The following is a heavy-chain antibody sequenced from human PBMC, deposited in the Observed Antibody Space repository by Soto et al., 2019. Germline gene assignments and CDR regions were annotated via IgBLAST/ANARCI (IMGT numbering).Heavy chain of an antibody. V-gene: IGHV3-74*01. CDR2: INSDGSST. CDR1: GFTFSSYW. CDR3: ARELKDSYYYDSSGSFDY. Sequence: GGSLRLSCAASGFTFSSYWMHWVRQAPGKGLVWVSRINSDGSSTSYADSVKGRFTISRDNAKNTLYLQMNSLRAEDTAVYYCARELKDSYYYDSSGSFDYWGQGTLVTVSS. D-gene: IGHD3-22*01. J-gene: IGHJ4*02.